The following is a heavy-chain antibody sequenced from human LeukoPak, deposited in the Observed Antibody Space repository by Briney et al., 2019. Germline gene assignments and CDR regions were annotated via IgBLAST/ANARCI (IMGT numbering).Heavy chain of an antibody. CDR3: TRDAATCRFDY. CDR2: ISGSSSII. CDR1: GFSFHTHT. D-gene: IGHD6-13*01. J-gene: IGHJ4*02. V-gene: IGHV3-48*02. Sequence: GGSLSLFCAPSGFSFHTHTMHWVRQAPGKGLECVSYISGSSSIIYCADSVKGRFTISRDNAKNSLYLEMNSLRDGDTAVYYCTRDAATCRFDYWGQGTLVTASS.